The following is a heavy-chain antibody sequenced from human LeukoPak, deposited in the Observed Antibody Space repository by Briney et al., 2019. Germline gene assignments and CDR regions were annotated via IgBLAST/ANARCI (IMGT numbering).Heavy chain of an antibody. CDR1: GGSFSGYY. V-gene: IGHV4-34*01. D-gene: IGHD2/OR15-2a*01. CDR2: INHSGST. J-gene: IGHJ3*02. CDR3: ARHLIVLDAFEI. Sequence: SETLSLTCAVYGGSFSGYYWSWIRQPPGRGREWSGEINHSGSTNYNPSLKSGVTISVDTSKNQFSLKLSSVPADGMAVYYCARHLIVLDAFEIWGQGKMVPVPS.